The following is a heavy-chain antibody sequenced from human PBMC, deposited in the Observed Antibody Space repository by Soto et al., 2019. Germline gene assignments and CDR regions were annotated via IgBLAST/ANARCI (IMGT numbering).Heavy chain of an antibody. CDR3: AKDNRVYDNDAFNF. Sequence: EVQLVESGGGLVQPGRSLRLSCVASGFTFDDYGLHWVRQTPEKGLECVSSITWTSGSVFYADSVKGRFTISRDNANNSVYLQMNGLRVEATALYYCAKDNRVYDNDAFNFWGQGTMVSVSS. V-gene: IGHV3-9*01. J-gene: IGHJ3*01. D-gene: IGHD5-12*01. CDR1: GFTFDDYG. CDR2: ITWTSGSV.